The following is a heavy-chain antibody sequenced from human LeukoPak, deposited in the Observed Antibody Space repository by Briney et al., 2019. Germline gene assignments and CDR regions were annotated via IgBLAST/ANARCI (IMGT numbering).Heavy chain of an antibody. CDR1: GYTFTSYY. CDR2: INPSGGST. Sequence: ASVKVSCKASGYTFTSYYMHWVRQAPGQGLEWMGVINPSGGSTSCAQKFQGRVTMTRDMSTTTDYVELSSLRSEDTAVYYCARDNSVGDIAWWFDPWGQGTLVTVSS. V-gene: IGHV1-46*01. CDR3: ARDNSVGDIAWWFDP. J-gene: IGHJ5*02. D-gene: IGHD3-16*02.